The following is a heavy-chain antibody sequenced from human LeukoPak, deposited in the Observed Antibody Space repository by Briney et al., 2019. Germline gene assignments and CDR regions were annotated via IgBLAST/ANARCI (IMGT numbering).Heavy chain of an antibody. CDR2: ISYSGST. CDR3: ARTLTTGYYHYGMDV. J-gene: IGHJ6*02. V-gene: IGHV4-39*01. Sequence: SETLSLTCTVSGGSISNSSYYWGWIRQPPGKGLEWIGTISYSGSTYYNPSLKSRVTISVDTSKNQFSLKLSSVTAADTAVYYCARTLTTGYYHYGMDVWGQGTTVTVSS. D-gene: IGHD1-14*01. CDR1: GGSISNSSYY.